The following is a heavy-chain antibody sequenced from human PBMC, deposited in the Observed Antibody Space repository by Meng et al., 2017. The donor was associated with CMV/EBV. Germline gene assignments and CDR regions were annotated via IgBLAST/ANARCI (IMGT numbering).Heavy chain of an antibody. J-gene: IGHJ4*02. Sequence: SETLSLTCTVSGGSISSSSYYWGWIRQPPGKGLEWIGSIYYSGSNYYNPSLKSRVTISVDTSKNQFSLKLSSVTAADTAVYYCARGLTMVRGVMPGHWGQGTLVTVSS. CDR1: GGSISSSSYY. V-gene: IGHV4-39*07. CDR3: ARGLTMVRGVMPGH. CDR2: IYYSGSN. D-gene: IGHD3-10*01.